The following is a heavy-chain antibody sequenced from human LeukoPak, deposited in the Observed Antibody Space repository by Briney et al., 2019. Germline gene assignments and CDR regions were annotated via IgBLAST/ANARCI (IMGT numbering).Heavy chain of an antibody. CDR2: MDQFGTEI. CDR1: KFTFSDYY. Sequence: GGSLRLSCAASKFTFSDYYMTWVRQAPGKGPEWVAYMDQFGTEIKYLDSVKGRFTISRVNAKNSLYLWMTSLTADDTAVYYCARGTYYYEFWGQGTLVIVSS. J-gene: IGHJ4*02. D-gene: IGHD3/OR15-3a*01. V-gene: IGHV3-7*04. CDR3: ARGTYYYEF.